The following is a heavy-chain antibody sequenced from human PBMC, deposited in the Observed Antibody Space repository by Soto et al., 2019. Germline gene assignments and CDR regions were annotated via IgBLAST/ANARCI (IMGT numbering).Heavy chain of an antibody. J-gene: IGHJ4*02. D-gene: IGHD2-2*01. V-gene: IGHV1-8*01. CDR3: ARFVRHQLPTIDF. CDR2: MNPESTNT. CDR1: GYTFTSYV. Sequence: QVQLVQSGAEVKKPGASVRVSCKASGYTFTSYVINWVRQATGQGLEWMGWMNPESTNTGYAQKFQGRVTMTRDTSISTAYMELSSLRSEDTAVYYCARFVRHQLPTIDFWGQGTLVTVSS.